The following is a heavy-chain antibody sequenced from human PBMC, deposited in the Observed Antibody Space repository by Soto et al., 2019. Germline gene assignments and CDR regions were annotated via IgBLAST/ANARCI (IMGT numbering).Heavy chain of an antibody. Sequence: VQLVESGGGLVQPGRSLRLSCSAFGFSFGDSAMSWFRQAPGKGLEWVGFIKSERNGGTTEYAASVKDRFSVSRNESKSLAYLPMNSPKTEDPAVYYCTRNQGYYTTTNCYAGWFAPWGQGTLVNVSS. V-gene: IGHV3-49*03. CDR1: GFSFGDSA. CDR2: IKSERNGGTT. D-gene: IGHD2-8*01. CDR3: TRNQGYYTTTNCYAGWFAP. J-gene: IGHJ5*02.